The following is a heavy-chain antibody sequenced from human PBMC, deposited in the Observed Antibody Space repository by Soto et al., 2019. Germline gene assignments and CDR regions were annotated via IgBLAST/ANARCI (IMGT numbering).Heavy chain of an antibody. CDR1: GYTFSSYA. J-gene: IGHJ6*02. CDR3: AGYRHCSGDSCNYYYIMDL. Sequence: ASVKVSCKASGYTFSSYAIHWVRQAPGQGLEWMGWINAGNGNTKYSQKFQGRVTITRDASTSTAYMELSSLRSDDTAAYFCAGYRHCSGDSCNYYYIMDLWGQGTTVTVSS. V-gene: IGHV1-3*01. D-gene: IGHD2-15*01. CDR2: INAGNGNT.